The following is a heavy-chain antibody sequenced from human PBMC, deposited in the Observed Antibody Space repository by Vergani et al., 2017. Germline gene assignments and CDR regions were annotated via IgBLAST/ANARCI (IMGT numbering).Heavy chain of an antibody. CDR2: INPSGGST. J-gene: IGHJ4*02. CDR3: AREEVGATIPSPFDPRPRHGFDY. CDR1: GYTFTSYY. Sequence: QVQLVQSGAEVKKPGASVKVSCKASGYTFTSYYMHWVRQAPGQGLEWMGIINPSGGSTSYAQKFQGRVTITRDTAASPAYMELSSLRSEDTAVYYCAREEVGATIPSPFDPRPRHGFDYWGQGTLVTVSS. V-gene: IGHV1-46*01. D-gene: IGHD1-26*01.